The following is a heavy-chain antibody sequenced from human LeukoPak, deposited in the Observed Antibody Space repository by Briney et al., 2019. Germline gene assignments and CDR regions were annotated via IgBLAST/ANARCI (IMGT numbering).Heavy chain of an antibody. V-gene: IGHV4-59*01. CDR1: GGSISSYY. CDR3: ARGEARSRYEMAHSYFDL. Sequence: SETLSLTCTVSGGSISSYYWSWIRQPPGKGLEWIGYIYYSGSTNYNPSLKSRVTISVDTSKNQFSLKLSSVTAADTAVYYCARGEARSRYEMAHSYFDLWGRGTLVTVSS. J-gene: IGHJ2*01. CDR2: IYYSGST. D-gene: IGHD5-24*01.